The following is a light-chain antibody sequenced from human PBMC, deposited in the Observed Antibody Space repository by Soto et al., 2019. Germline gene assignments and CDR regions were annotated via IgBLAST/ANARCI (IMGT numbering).Light chain of an antibody. J-gene: IGKJ4*01. CDR1: QSVSNN. Sequence: EIVMTQSPATLSVSPGERATLSCRASQSVSNNLAWYQQKPGQAPRLLIYFASTRATGNPARFSGSGSGREVTLTISSLQSEDFAVYYCQQYNKWPLTFGGGNKVETK. V-gene: IGKV3-15*01. CDR2: FAS. CDR3: QQYNKWPLT.